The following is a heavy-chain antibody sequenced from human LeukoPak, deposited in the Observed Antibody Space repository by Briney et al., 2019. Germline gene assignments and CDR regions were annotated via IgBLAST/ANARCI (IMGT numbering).Heavy chain of an antibody. D-gene: IGHD5-24*01. CDR3: VRDNAYTFDY. CDR2: IRYDGSYE. CDR1: GFTFSRYA. J-gene: IGHJ4*01. V-gene: IGHV3-30*02. Sequence: GGSLRLSCAASGFTFSRYAMHWVRQAPGKGLEWVAHIRYDGSYEYYADSVKGRFTISRDNSKSTLSLQMNSLRAEDTAIYYCVRDNAYTFDYWGQGTLVTVSS.